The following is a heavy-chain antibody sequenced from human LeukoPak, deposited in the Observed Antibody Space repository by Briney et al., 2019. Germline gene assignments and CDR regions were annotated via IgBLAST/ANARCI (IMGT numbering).Heavy chain of an antibody. D-gene: IGHD5-24*01. Sequence: SETLSLTCSVSGGSISSDDYCWNWIRQHPGKGLEWIGYIYYSGSTYYNPSLKSRVALSVDTSKNQFSLKLSSLTAADTAVYYCAKSREEIRGLDAFDIWGQGTMVTVSS. CDR1: GGSISSDDYC. V-gene: IGHV4-31*03. J-gene: IGHJ3*02. CDR2: IYYSGST. CDR3: AKSREEIRGLDAFDI.